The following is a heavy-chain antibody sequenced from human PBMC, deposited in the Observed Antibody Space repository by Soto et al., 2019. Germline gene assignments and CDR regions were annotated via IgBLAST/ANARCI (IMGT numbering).Heavy chain of an antibody. D-gene: IGHD3-3*01. J-gene: IGHJ4*02. CDR2: VKSKADGGTA. Sequence: EVQLVEPGGGLIKPGESLRLSCAASGFSITNAWMHWVRQAPGKGLEWVGRVKSKADGGTADYAAPVKGRFTISRDDSKNTQYLQMSSLKMEDTAVYYCNTYPDFWGGHTPLWGQGTLVTVSS. CDR1: GFSITNAW. CDR3: NTYPDFWGGHTPL. V-gene: IGHV3-15*07.